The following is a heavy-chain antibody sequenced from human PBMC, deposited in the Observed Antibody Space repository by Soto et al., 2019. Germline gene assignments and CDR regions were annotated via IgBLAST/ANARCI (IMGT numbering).Heavy chain of an antibody. J-gene: IGHJ2*01. CDR3: AREARSAVTLDL. V-gene: IGHV3-21*01. D-gene: IGHD4-17*01. CDR1: GFTFSSYS. CDR2: ISSSSSYI. Sequence: EVQLVESGGGLVKPGGSLRLSCAASGFTFSSYSMNWVRQAPGKGLEWVSSISSSSSYIYYADSVKGRFTISRDNAKNSLYLQMNSLRDEDTAGYYCAREARSAVTLDLWGSGTLVTVSS.